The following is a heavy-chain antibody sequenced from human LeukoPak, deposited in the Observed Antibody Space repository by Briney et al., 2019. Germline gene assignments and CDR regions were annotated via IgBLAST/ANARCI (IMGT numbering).Heavy chain of an antibody. J-gene: IGHJ4*02. Sequence: GGSLRLSCAASGFTFSNYAMSWVRQAPGKGLEWVSAISGSGGSTYYADSVKGRFTISRDNSKNTLYLQMNSLRAEDTAVYYCAITSYYDFWSGYYYGGLFDYWGQGTLVTVSS. CDR1: GFTFSNYA. D-gene: IGHD3-3*01. CDR3: AITSYYDFWSGYYYGGLFDY. CDR2: ISGSGGST. V-gene: IGHV3-23*01.